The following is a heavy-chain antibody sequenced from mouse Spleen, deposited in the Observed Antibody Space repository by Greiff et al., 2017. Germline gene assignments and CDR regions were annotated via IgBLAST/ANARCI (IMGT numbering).Heavy chain of an antibody. CDR3: ASDDGTGY. J-gene: IGHJ2*01. CDR1: GYSITSGYY. Sequence: EVQLVESGPGLVKPSQSLSLTCSVTGYSITSGYYWNWIRQFPGNKLEWMGYISYDGSNNYNPSLKNRISITRDTSKNQFFLKLNSVTTEDTATYYCASDDGTGYWGQGTTLTVSS. CDR2: ISYDGSN. V-gene: IGHV3-6*01.